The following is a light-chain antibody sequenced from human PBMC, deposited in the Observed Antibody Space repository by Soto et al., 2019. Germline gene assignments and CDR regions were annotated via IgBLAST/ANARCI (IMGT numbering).Light chain of an antibody. Sequence: EIVMTQSPATLSVSPGERATLSCRTSERIGRNLAWYQQKPGQAPRLLIYEASTRSTGIPDSFSGSGSGTEFTLTVNSLQSEDFAVYYCQQYNKWPPHTFGQGTKVEI. CDR3: QQYNKWPPHT. CDR1: ERIGRN. V-gene: IGKV3-15*01. CDR2: EAS. J-gene: IGKJ2*01.